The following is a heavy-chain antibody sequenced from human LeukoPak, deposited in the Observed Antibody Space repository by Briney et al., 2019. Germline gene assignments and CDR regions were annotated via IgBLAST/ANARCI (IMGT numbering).Heavy chain of an antibody. CDR2: FDPEDGET. Sequence: GASVKVSCKVSGYTLTELSMHWVRQAPGKGLEWMGGFDPEDGETICAQKFQGRVTMTEDTSTDTAYMELSSLRSEDTAVYYCATIPGIAVAGVMDVWGKGTTVTVSS. J-gene: IGHJ6*04. CDR1: GYTLTELS. CDR3: ATIPGIAVAGVMDV. V-gene: IGHV1-24*01. D-gene: IGHD6-19*01.